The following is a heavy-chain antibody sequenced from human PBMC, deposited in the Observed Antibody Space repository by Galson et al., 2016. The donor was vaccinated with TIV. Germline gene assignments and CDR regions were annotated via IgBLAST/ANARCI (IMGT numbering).Heavy chain of an antibody. Sequence: SCAASGFTFNNYAMHWVRQAPGKGLEWVSGISGSGGITYFADSVRGRFTISRDNSRNTLYLHLNSLRAEDTAVYYCAKRMNYGGAAFENWGQGTIVTVSS. CDR2: ISGSGGIT. CDR3: AKRMNYGGAAFEN. J-gene: IGHJ3*02. CDR1: GFTFNNYA. V-gene: IGHV3-23*01. D-gene: IGHD4-23*01.